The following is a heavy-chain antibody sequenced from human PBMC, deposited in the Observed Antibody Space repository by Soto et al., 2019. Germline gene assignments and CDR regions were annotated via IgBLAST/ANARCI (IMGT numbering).Heavy chain of an antibody. Sequence: QVQLVQSGAEVKKPGASVMVSCKASGYTFTSYGVSWVRQAPGQGLEWMGWISAYNGNADYAQKRQGRVTMTTDTSTRTAHMELRSLSSDDTAVYYCARVGAYCTGVSCFDYWGQGTLLTVSS. CDR1: GYTFTSYG. J-gene: IGHJ4*02. D-gene: IGHD2-15*01. V-gene: IGHV1-18*01. CDR2: ISAYNGNA. CDR3: ARVGAYCTGVSCFDY.